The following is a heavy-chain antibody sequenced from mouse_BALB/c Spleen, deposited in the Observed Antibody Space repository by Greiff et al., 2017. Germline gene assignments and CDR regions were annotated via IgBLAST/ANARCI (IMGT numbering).Heavy chain of an antibody. CDR3: ARNSNYYRGYFDV. Sequence: VQLQQSGPGLVQPSQSLSITCTVSGFSLTSYGVHWVRQSPGKGLEWLGVIWSGGSTDYNAAFISRLSISKDNSKSQVFFKMNSLQADDTAIYYCARNSNYYRGYFDVWGAGTTVTVSS. J-gene: IGHJ1*01. CDR1: GFSLTSYG. CDR2: IWSGGST. V-gene: IGHV2-4-1*01. D-gene: IGHD1-1*01.